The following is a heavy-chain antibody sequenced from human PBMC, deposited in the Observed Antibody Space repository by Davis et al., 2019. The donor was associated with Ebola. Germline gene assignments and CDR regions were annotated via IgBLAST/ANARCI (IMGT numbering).Heavy chain of an antibody. Sequence: GGSLRLSCAASGFTVSSNYMIWVRQAPGKGLEWVAVISYDGSNKYYADSVKGRFTISRDNSKNTLYLQMNSLRAEDTAVYYCAREGVTIFGVVIMGDYWGQGTLVTVSS. V-gene: IGHV3-30*03. CDR3: AREGVTIFGVVIMGDY. J-gene: IGHJ4*02. D-gene: IGHD3-3*01. CDR1: GFTVSSNY. CDR2: ISYDGSNK.